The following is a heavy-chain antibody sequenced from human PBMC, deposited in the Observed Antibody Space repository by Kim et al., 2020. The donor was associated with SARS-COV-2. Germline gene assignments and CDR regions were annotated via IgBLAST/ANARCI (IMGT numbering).Heavy chain of an antibody. CDR1: GFTFSSYA. CDR2: ISYDGSNK. V-gene: IGHV3-30*04. Sequence: GGSLRLSCAASGFTFSSYAMHWVRQAPGKGLEWVAVISYDGSNKYYADSVKGRFTISRDNSKNTLYLQMNSLRAEDTAVYYCARLYDHTPDFDYWGQGTLVTVSS. CDR3: ARLYDHTPDFDY. J-gene: IGHJ4*02. D-gene: IGHD5-12*01.